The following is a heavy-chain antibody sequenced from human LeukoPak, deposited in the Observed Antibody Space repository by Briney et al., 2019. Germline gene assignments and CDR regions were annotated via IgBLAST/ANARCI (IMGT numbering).Heavy chain of an antibody. Sequence: PSETLSLTCIVSGGSISGTNSFWAWIRQPAGKGVEWIGSIYFSGSTFYKSSLESRLNMSVDMSKNQFSLKVRSVTAADTAVYYCARQRADYYYYYMDVWGKGTTVTVSS. CDR3: ARQRADYYYYYMDV. V-gene: IGHV4-39*01. J-gene: IGHJ6*03. CDR1: GGSISGTNSF. CDR2: IYFSGST.